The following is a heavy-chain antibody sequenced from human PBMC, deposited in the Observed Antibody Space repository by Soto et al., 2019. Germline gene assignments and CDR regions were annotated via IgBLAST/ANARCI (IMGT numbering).Heavy chain of an antibody. CDR1: GGTFSIYA. V-gene: IGHV1-69*13. CDR2: IIPIFGTA. CDR3: ARDRWGGTTVVTDYYYGMDV. J-gene: IGHJ6*02. D-gene: IGHD4-17*01. Sequence: SVKVSCKASGGTFSIYAISWVRQAPGQGLEWMGGIIPIFGTANYAQKFQGRVTITADESTSTAYMELSSLRSEDTAVYHCARDRWGGTTVVTDYYYGMDVWGQGTTVTVSS.